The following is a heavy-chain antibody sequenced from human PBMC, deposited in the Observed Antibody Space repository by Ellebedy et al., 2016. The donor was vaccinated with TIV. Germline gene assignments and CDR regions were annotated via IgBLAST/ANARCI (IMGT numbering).Heavy chain of an antibody. J-gene: IGHJ6*02. CDR2: IYYSGST. CDR3: ARAVVDTAMVGYYYYGMDV. V-gene: IGHV4-59*01. D-gene: IGHD5-18*01. Sequence: SETLSLXXTVSGGSISSYYWSWIRQPPGKGLEWIGYIYYSGSTNYNPSLKSRVTISVDTSKNQFSLKLSSVTAADTAVYYCARAVVDTAMVGYYYYGMDVWGQGTTVTVSS. CDR1: GGSISSYY.